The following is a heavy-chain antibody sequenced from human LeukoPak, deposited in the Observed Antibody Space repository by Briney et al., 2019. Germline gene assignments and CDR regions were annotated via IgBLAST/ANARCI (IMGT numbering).Heavy chain of an antibody. Sequence: RGESLKISCKGSGYSFTSHWIGWVRQMPGKGLEWMGIIYPGDSDTRYSPSFQGQVTISADKSISTAYLQWSSLKASDTAMYYCAITPPYCSSTSCRTGSFDYWGQGTLVTVSS. CDR3: AITPPYCSSTSCRTGSFDY. V-gene: IGHV5-51*01. CDR2: IYPGDSDT. J-gene: IGHJ4*02. D-gene: IGHD2-2*01. CDR1: GYSFTSHW.